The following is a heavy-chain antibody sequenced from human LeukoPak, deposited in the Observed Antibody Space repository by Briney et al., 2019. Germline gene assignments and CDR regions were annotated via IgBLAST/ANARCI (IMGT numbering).Heavy chain of an antibody. CDR2: LYTRGST. CDR3: ARSSRVQGPGLIPPDAFDI. J-gene: IGHJ3*02. CDR1: GGSISSGSYH. D-gene: IGHD1-1*01. V-gene: IGHV4-61*02. Sequence: SETLSLTCTVSGGSISSGSYHWSWIRQPAGKGLEWIGRLYTRGSTNYSPSLKSRVTLSVDTPKNQFSLKLSSVTAADTAVYYCARSSRVQGPGLIPPDAFDIWGQGTMVAVSS.